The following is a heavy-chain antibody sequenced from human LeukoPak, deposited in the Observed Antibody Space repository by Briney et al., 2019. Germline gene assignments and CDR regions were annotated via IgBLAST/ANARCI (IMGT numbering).Heavy chain of an antibody. CDR1: GFTFSTYW. V-gene: IGHV3-21*01. CDR3: ARLSYGRVVDAFDM. J-gene: IGHJ3*02. CDR2: ISGTSSHI. Sequence: GGSLRLSCAASGFTFSTYWMHWVRQAPGKGLEWVSSISGTSSHIYYADSVKGRFTISRDNAKNSLYLQMNSLRAEDTALYYCARLSYGRVVDAFDMWGQGTMVTVSS. D-gene: IGHD1-26*01.